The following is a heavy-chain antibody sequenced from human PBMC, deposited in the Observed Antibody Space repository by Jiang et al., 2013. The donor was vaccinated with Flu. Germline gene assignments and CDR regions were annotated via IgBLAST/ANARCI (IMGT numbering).Heavy chain of an antibody. CDR2: ISGTGGTI. D-gene: IGHD6-19*01. V-gene: IGHV3-11*04. CDR1: GFTFSDYY. J-gene: IGHJ6*02. Sequence: GLVKPGGSLRLSCAGSGFTFSDYYMSWIRQAPGKGLEWVSYISGTGGTIYYADSVKGRFTISRDNTRNSLYLQMNSLRAEDTAVYYCSRDQAGILVAGSLYYYYGMDVWGQGTTVTVSS. CDR3: SRDQAGILVAGSLYYYYGMDV.